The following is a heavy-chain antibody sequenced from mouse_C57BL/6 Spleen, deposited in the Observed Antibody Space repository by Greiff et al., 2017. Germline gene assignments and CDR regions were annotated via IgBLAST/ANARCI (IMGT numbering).Heavy chain of an antibody. D-gene: IGHD1-1*01. V-gene: IGHV1-26*01. J-gene: IGHJ2*01. CDR2: INPNNGGT. CDR1: GYTFTDYY. Sequence: EVQLQQSGPELVKPGASVKISCKASGYTFTDYYMNWVKQSHGKSLEWIGDINPNNGGTSYNQKFKGKATLTVDKSSSTAYMELRSLTSEDSAVYYCANLLRYPDYWGQGTTLTVSS. CDR3: ANLLRYPDY.